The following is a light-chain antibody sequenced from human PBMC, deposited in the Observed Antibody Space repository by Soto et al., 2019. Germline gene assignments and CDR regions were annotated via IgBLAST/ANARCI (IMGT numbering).Light chain of an antibody. J-gene: IGKJ2*01. CDR3: QQTYRPSYT. Sequence: DIQMDQAPSSLSASLGDRVTITCRASQSVNRFLNWYQQHPGRAPKGLIYAASTLQSGVPSRFSGNGSGTEFTLTISTLQPEDFATYFCQQTYRPSYTFAQGTRLEIK. V-gene: IGKV1-39*01. CDR1: QSVNRF. CDR2: AAS.